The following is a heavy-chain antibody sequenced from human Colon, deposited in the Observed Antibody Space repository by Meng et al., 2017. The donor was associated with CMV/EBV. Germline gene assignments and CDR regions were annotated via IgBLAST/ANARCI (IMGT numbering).Heavy chain of an antibody. Sequence: GESLKISCAASGFTFSDYYINWIRQAPGKGLESISYIGRGPNAIYYADSVKGRFTISRDNAKSSVYLQMDSLRVEDTAVYYCARRHLLGWFDPWGQGTLVTVSS. J-gene: IGHJ5*02. CDR1: GFTFSDYY. V-gene: IGHV3-11*01. D-gene: IGHD2-15*01. CDR3: ARRHLLGWFDP. CDR2: IGRGPNAI.